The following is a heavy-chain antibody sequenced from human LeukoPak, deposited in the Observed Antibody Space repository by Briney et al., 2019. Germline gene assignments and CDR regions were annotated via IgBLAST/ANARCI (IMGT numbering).Heavy chain of an antibody. D-gene: IGHD2-8*02. J-gene: IGHJ4*02. Sequence: PSETLSLTCTVSGGSISSGGYSWSWIRQHPGKGLEWIGYIYYSGSTYYNPSLKSRVTISVDTSKNQFSLKLSSVTAADTAVYYCAGHHPRNTVDFWGQGTLVTVSS. CDR3: AGHHPRNTVDF. CDR1: GGSISSGGYS. CDR2: IYYSGST. V-gene: IGHV4-31*03.